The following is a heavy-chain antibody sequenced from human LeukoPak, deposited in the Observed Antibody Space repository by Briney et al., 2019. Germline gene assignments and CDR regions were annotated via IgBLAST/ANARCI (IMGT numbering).Heavy chain of an antibody. Sequence: GGSLRHSCVASGVTFDDFTRHWVRQRPGKGLEWVSLISWDSSSTYFTDSVKGRFTISRDNAKKSLYLQMNRLRADDTAVYHCARVRSAAAGPLDYWGQGTLVTVSS. J-gene: IGHJ4*02. D-gene: IGHD6-13*01. CDR3: ARVRSAAAGPLDY. CDR1: GVTFDDFT. V-gene: IGHV3-43*01. CDR2: ISWDSSST.